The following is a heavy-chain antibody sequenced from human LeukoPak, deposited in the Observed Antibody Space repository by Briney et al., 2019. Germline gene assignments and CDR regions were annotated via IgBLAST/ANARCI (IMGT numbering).Heavy chain of an antibody. CDR3: AKGSEAYSDSKSDY. V-gene: IGHV3-64D*09. CDR2: IRSNGGTT. J-gene: IGHJ4*02. CDR1: GFTFNSYA. D-gene: IGHD3-22*01. Sequence: GGSLRLSCSASGFTFNSYAMHWVRQAPGKGLEYVSTIRSNGGTTYYPDSVKGRFTISRDNSKNTLYLQMSSLRAEDTAVYYCAKGSEAYSDSKSDYWGQGTLVTVSS.